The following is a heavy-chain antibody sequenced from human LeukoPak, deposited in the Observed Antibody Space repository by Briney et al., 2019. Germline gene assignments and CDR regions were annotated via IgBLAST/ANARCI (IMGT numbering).Heavy chain of an antibody. CDR1: GFTFSDYY. Sequence: PGGSPRLSCAAPGFTFSDYYMSWIRQAPGKGLEWVSYISSSGSTIYYADSVKGRFTISRDNAKNSLYLQMNSLRAEDTAVYYCARYEDDYGDYAIDYWGQGTLVTVSS. D-gene: IGHD4-17*01. CDR2: ISSSGSTI. J-gene: IGHJ4*02. CDR3: ARYEDDYGDYAIDY. V-gene: IGHV3-11*04.